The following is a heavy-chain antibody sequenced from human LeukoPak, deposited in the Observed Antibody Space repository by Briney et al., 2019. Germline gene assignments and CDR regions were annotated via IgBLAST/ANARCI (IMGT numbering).Heavy chain of an antibody. V-gene: IGHV1-18*01. Sequence: ASVKVSCKASGCTFTSYGISWVRQAPGQGLEWMGWISAYNGNTNYAQKLQGRVTMTTDTSTSTAYMELSRLRSEDTAVYYCARVSEETGSDYWGQGTLVTVSS. CDR1: GCTFTSYG. D-gene: IGHD3-10*01. J-gene: IGHJ4*02. CDR2: ISAYNGNT. CDR3: ARVSEETGSDY.